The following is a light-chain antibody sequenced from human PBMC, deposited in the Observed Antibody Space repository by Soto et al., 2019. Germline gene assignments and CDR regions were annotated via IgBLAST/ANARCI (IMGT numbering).Light chain of an antibody. CDR2: EVN. J-gene: IGLJ1*01. CDR3: SSYAGSNNYV. CDR1: SSNVGGYNY. V-gene: IGLV2-8*01. Sequence: QSALTKPPSASGSPGQSVTISCTGTSSNVGGYNYVSWYQQHPGKAPKLMIYEVNKRPSGVPDRFSGSKSGNTASLTVSGLQAEDDADYYCSSYAGSNNYVFGTGTKVTVL.